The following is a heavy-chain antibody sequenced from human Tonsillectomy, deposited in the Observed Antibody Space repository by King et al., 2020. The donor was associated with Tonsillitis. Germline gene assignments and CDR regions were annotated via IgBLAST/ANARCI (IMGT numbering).Heavy chain of an antibody. CDR1: GFTFSSYS. CDR2: ISSSSSYI. CDR3: ARGHGVYFDWLFNY. V-gene: IGHV3-21*01. Sequence: VQLVESGGGLVKPGGSLRLSCAASGFTFSSYSMNWVRQAPGKGLEWVSSISSSSSYIYYADSVKGRFTISRDNAKNSLYLQMNSLRAEDTAVYYCARGHGVYFDWLFNYWGQGTLVTVSS. J-gene: IGHJ4*02. D-gene: IGHD3-9*01.